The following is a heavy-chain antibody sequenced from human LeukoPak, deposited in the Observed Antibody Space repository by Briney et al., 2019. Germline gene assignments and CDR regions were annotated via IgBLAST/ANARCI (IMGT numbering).Heavy chain of an antibody. V-gene: IGHV3-21*04. Sequence: PGGSLRLSCAASGFTFNSYTLNWVRQAPGKGLEWVSSIDSSSSYIYYADSVKGRFTISRDNAKNSLYLQMNSLRAEDTAVYYCAREERSGIPPGYYYYMDVWGKGTTVTVSS. CDR2: IDSSSSYI. J-gene: IGHJ6*03. D-gene: IGHD1-26*01. CDR3: AREERSGIPPGYYYYMDV. CDR1: GFTFNSYT.